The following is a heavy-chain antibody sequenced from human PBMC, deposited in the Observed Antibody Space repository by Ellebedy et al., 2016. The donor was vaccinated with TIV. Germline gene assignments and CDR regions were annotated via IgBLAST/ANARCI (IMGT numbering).Heavy chain of an antibody. D-gene: IGHD3-9*01. CDR1: GYSFPTYW. CDR3: SRHRLRYFDWFES. Sequence: GESLKISCKGSGYSFPTYWISWVRQMPGQGLEWMGKIDPTDSYTNYSPSFQGHVPISVYRSIGTAYLQWGSLKASDTAMYYCSRHRLRYFDWFESWGQGTLVTVSS. J-gene: IGHJ5*01. V-gene: IGHV5-10-1*01. CDR2: IDPTDSYT.